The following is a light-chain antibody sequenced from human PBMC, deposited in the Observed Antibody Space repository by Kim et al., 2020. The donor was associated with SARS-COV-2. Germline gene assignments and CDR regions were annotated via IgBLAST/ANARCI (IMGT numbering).Light chain of an antibody. CDR1: QSVSSY. CDR2: DAS. Sequence: PGERATRSGRASQSVSSYLAWYQQKPGQAPRLLIYDASNRATGIPARFSGSGSGTDFTLTISSLEPEDFAVYYCQQRSNWPPLFTFGPGTKVDIK. V-gene: IGKV3-11*01. J-gene: IGKJ3*01. CDR3: QQRSNWPPLFT.